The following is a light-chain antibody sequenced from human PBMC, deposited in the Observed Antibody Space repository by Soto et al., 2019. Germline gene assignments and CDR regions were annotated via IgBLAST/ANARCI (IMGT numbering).Light chain of an antibody. CDR1: QSIRSY. J-gene: IGKJ4*01. CDR2: DAS. V-gene: IGKV3-11*01. CDR3: QQRSSWPLT. Sequence: TQSPSTLSASVGDRVTLSCRASQSIRSYLAWYQQKRGQAPRLLIYDASNRATGIPARFSGSGSGTDFSLTISSLEPEDFAVYYCQQRSSWPLTFGGGTKVDI.